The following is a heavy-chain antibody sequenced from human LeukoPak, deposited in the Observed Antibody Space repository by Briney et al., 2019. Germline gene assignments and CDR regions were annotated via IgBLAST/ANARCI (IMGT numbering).Heavy chain of an antibody. CDR3: ARDRSSGWYWDAFDI. D-gene: IGHD6-19*01. CDR2: ISSSSSYI. CDR1: GFTFSSYS. J-gene: IGHJ3*02. V-gene: IGHV3-21*01. Sequence: GGSLRLSCAASGFTFSSYSMNWVRQAPGKGLEWVSSISSSSSYIYYADSVKGRFTISRDNAKNSLYLQMNSLRAEDTAVYYCARDRSSGWYWDAFDIWGQGTMVTVSS.